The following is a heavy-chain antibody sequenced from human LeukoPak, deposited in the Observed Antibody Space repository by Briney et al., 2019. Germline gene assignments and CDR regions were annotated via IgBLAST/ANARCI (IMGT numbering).Heavy chain of an antibody. V-gene: IGHV3-23*01. CDR2: IRSSGDDT. CDR1: GFTFRNYV. CDR3: TRVGYIDEGIDY. D-gene: IGHD5-24*01. Sequence: GGSLRLSCTASGFTFRNYVMSWVRQAPGKGLEWVSSIRSSGDDTSSADSVKGRFTIFRDNSKSTLYLQMNSLRAEDTAIYYCTRVGYIDEGIDYWGQGTLVTVSS. J-gene: IGHJ4*02.